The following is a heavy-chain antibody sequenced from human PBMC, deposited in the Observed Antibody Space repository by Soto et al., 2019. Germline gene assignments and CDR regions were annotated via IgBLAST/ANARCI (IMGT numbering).Heavy chain of an antibody. J-gene: IGHJ4*02. D-gene: IGHD3-22*01. V-gene: IGHV3-48*02. CDR3: ARAPYYYDSSNYYGY. Sequence: EVQLVESGGGLVQPGGSLRLSCAASGFTFSSYGMNWVRQAPGKGLEWVSYISSSSTTIYYADSVKGRFTIFRDNPKNSLYLQLNSLGDEDTAVYYFARAPYYYDSSNYYGYWGQGTLVTVSS. CDR2: ISSSSTTI. CDR1: GFTFSSYG.